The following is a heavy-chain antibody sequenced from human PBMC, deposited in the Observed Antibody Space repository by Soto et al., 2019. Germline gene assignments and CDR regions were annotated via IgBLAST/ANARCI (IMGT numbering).Heavy chain of an antibody. CDR3: ARAYYYDSGAYQNAFDI. D-gene: IGHD3-22*01. J-gene: IGHJ3*02. V-gene: IGHV3-33*01. CDR1: RFAFFSHG. CDR2: VWCDGSNK. Sequence: GGSLKLSCSTHRFAFFSHGMHWAGKATGKGLERVAVVWCDGSNKYYADSVKGRFTISRDNYKNTLYLQMNSLRAEDTAVYYCARAYYYDSGAYQNAFDIWGQGT.